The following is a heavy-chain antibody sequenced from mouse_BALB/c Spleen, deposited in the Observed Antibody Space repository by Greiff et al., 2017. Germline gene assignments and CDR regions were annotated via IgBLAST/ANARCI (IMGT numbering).Heavy chain of an antibody. D-gene: IGHD2-14*01. Sequence: EVQRVESGGGLVQPGGSRKLSCAASGFTFSSFGMHWVRQAPEKGLEWVAYISSGSSTIYYADTVKGRFTISRDNPKNTLFLQMTSLRSEDTAMYYCARDYRYGYYAMDYWGQGTSVTVSS. V-gene: IGHV5-17*02. CDR3: ARDYRYGYYAMDY. CDR1: GFTFSSFG. J-gene: IGHJ4*01. CDR2: ISSGSSTI.